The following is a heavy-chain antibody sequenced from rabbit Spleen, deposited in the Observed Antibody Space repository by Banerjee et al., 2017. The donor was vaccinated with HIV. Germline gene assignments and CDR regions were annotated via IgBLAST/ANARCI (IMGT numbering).Heavy chain of an antibody. J-gene: IGHJ4*01. V-gene: IGHV1S45*01. D-gene: IGHD4-1*01. Sequence: QEQLEESGGDLVTPAGSLTLTCTASGFSFSNSYWICWVRQAPGKGLEWIACIYVGSGGGTAYASGAKGRFTISKTSSTTVTLQMTSLTAADTATYCCARDMAGVIGWNLNLWGPGTLVTVS. CDR1: GFSFSNSYW. CDR3: ARDMAGVIGWNLNL. CDR2: IYVGSGGGT.